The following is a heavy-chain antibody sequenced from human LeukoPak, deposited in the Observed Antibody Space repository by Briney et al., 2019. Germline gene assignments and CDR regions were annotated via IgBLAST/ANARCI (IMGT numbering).Heavy chain of an antibody. CDR1: GYTFTGYY. J-gene: IGHJ6*02. D-gene: IGHD4-17*01. CDR3: ARDGQGDYYYYYYGMDV. Sequence: ASVKVSCKASGYTFTGYYMHWVRQAPGQGLEWMGWINPNSGGPNYAQKFQGRVTMTRDTSISTAYMELSRLRSDDTAVYYCARDGQGDYYYYYYGMDVWGQGTTVTVSS. V-gene: IGHV1-2*02. CDR2: INPNSGGP.